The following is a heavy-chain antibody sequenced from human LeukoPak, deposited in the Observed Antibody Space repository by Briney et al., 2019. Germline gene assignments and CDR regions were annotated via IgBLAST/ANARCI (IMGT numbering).Heavy chain of an antibody. D-gene: IGHD2-8*01. CDR2: IWYDGSNK. CDR1: GFTFSSHG. CDR3: ARENAILCTNGVCYICWFDP. J-gene: IGHJ5*02. Sequence: GGSLRLSCAASGFTFSSHGMHWVRQAPGKGLEWVAVIWYDGSNKYYADSVKGRFTISRDNSKNTLYLEMNSLRAEDTAVYYCARENAILCTNGVCYICWFDPWGQGTLVTVSS. V-gene: IGHV3-33*01.